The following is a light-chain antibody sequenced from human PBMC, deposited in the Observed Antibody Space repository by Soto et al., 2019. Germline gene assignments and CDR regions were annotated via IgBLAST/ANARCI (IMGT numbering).Light chain of an antibody. Sequence: QSVLTQPPSVSGAPGQRVTISCTGSSSNIGAGYDVHWYQQLPGTAPKLLIYGNSIRPSGVPDRFSGSKSGTSASLAITGLQAEDEADYYCQSYDSSLSGYVFGTGTQLTVL. CDR1: SSNIGAGYD. CDR3: QSYDSSLSGYV. V-gene: IGLV1-40*01. J-gene: IGLJ1*01. CDR2: GNS.